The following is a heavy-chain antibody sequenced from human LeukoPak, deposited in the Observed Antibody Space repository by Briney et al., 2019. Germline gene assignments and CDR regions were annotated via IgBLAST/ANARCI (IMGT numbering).Heavy chain of an antibody. CDR2: ISGSGGST. CDR1: GFTFSSYA. D-gene: IGHD5-12*01. Sequence: GGSLRLSCAASGFTFSSYAMSWVRQAPGNGLEWASAISGSGGSTYYADSVKGRFTISRDNSKNTLYLQMNSLRAEDTAVYYCAKTLIPVATIDGAYYYYYGMDVWGQGTTVTVSS. V-gene: IGHV3-23*01. CDR3: AKTLIPVATIDGAYYYYYGMDV. J-gene: IGHJ6*02.